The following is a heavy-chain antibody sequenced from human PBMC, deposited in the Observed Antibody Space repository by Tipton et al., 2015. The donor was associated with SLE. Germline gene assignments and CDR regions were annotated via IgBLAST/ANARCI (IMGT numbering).Heavy chain of an antibody. CDR1: RYSISSGYY. CDR2: FYHSGNT. D-gene: IGHD6-19*01. J-gene: IGHJ1*01. Sequence: TLSLTCIVSRYSISSGYYWGWMRQAPGKELEWIGSFYHSGNTYYNPSLKSRVTLSVDTSKNQFSLKLSSVTAADTAVYYCARFIAVAGIAEYFQHWGQGTLVTVSS. V-gene: IGHV4-38-2*02. CDR3: ARFIAVAGIAEYFQH.